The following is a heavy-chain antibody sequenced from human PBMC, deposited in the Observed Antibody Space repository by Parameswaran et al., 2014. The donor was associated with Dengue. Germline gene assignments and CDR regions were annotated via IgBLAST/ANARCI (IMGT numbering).Heavy chain of an antibody. Sequence: WIRQPPGKGLEWVAVIWYDGSSKYYADSVKGRFTISRDNSKNTLYLQMNSLRAEDTAVYYCARRDDYGDYWGQGTLVTVSS. V-gene: IGHV3-33*01. CDR2: IWYDGSSK. J-gene: IGHJ4*02. D-gene: IGHD5-24*01. CDR3: ARRDDYGDY.